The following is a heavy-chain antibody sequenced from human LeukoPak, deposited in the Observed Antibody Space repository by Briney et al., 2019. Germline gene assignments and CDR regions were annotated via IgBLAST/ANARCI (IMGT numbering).Heavy chain of an antibody. J-gene: IGHJ4*02. CDR1: GFTLSSYS. CDR2: ISSSSSYI. Sequence: GGSLRLSCAASGFTLSSYSMNWVRQAPGKGLEWVSFISSSSSYIYYADSVKGRFTISRDNAKNSLYLQMNSLRAEDTAVYYCARGEWSSSPFDYWGQGTLVTASS. CDR3: ARGEWSSSPFDY. D-gene: IGHD6-6*01. V-gene: IGHV3-21*01.